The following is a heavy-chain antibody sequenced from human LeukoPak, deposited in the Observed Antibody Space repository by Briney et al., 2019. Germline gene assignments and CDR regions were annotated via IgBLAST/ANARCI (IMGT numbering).Heavy chain of an antibody. J-gene: IGHJ4*02. CDR1: GFTFDDYA. CDR3: AKDMGYSYSGSYMD. CDR2: ISWNSGSI. D-gene: IGHD1-26*01. V-gene: IGHV3-9*01. Sequence: GGSLRLSCAASGFTFDDYAMHWVRQAPGKGLEWASGISWNSGSIGYADSVKGRFTISRDNAKNSLYLQMNSLRAEDTALYYCAKDMGYSYSGSYMDWGQGTLVTVSS.